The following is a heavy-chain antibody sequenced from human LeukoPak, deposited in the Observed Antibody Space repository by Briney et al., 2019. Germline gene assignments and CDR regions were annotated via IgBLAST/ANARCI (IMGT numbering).Heavy chain of an antibody. CDR1: GFSFSSSGM. CDR2: IYHSGRA. Sequence: PGGSLRLSCVASGFSFSSSGMSWVRQSPGKGLEWIGEIYHSGRANYNPSLESRVTISVDKSENQLSLKLTSVTAADTAVYYCAREGDYYGPGSHYGGAFDPWGQGTLVIVSS. D-gene: IGHD3-10*01. V-gene: IGHV4/OR15-8*01. J-gene: IGHJ5*02. CDR3: AREGDYYGPGSHYGGAFDP.